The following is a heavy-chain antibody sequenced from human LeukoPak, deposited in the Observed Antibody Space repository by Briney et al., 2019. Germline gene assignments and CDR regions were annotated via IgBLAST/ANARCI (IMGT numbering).Heavy chain of an antibody. CDR2: IRYDGSNK. Sequence: GGSLRLPCAASGFTFSSYGMHWVRQAPGKGLEWVAFIRYDGSNKYYADSVKGRFTISRDNSKNTLYLQMNSLRAEDTAVYYCAKPGPSEDTAMVHNYFDYWGQGTLVTVSS. CDR3: AKPGPSEDTAMVHNYFDY. CDR1: GFTFSSYG. D-gene: IGHD5-18*01. J-gene: IGHJ4*02. V-gene: IGHV3-30*02.